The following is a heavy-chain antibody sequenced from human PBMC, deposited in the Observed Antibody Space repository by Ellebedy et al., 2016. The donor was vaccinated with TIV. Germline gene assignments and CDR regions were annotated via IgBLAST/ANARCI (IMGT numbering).Heavy chain of an antibody. CDR1: GYSFTSYW. Sequence: GESLKISXKGSGYSFTSYWIGWVRQMPGKGLEWMGIIYPGDSDTRFSPPFQGQVTISADKSISTAYLQWSSLKASDTAMYYCARHASRSSWAGTHFDYWGQGTLVTVSS. CDR2: IYPGDSDT. J-gene: IGHJ4*02. V-gene: IGHV5-51*01. CDR3: ARHASRSSWAGTHFDY. D-gene: IGHD6-6*01.